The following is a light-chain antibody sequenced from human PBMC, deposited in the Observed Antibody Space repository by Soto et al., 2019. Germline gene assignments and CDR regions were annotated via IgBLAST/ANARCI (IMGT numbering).Light chain of an antibody. J-gene: IGKJ4*01. CDR2: DAS. V-gene: IGKV3-11*01. CDR1: QSVSSY. CDR3: QHRSSWPLT. Sequence: EIVLTQSPATLSLSPGERATLSCRASQSVSSYLAWYQRKPGQAPRLLIYDASKRASGIPARFSGSGSGTDFTLTISSLEPKDFAVYYCQHRSSWPLTFGGGTKVEI.